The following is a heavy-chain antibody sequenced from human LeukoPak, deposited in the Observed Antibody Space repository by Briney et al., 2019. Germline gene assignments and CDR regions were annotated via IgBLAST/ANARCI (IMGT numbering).Heavy chain of an antibody. CDR1: GYTFTTYA. V-gene: IGHV1-24*01. J-gene: IGHJ4*02. CDR3: TIEDRYKFDY. Sequence: ASVKVSCKASGYTFTTYAISWVRQAPGKGLEWMGGFDPEDGETIYAQKFQGRVTMTEDTSTDTAYMELSSLRSEDTAVYYCTIEDRYKFDYWGQGTVVTVSS. D-gene: IGHD5-18*01. CDR2: FDPEDGET.